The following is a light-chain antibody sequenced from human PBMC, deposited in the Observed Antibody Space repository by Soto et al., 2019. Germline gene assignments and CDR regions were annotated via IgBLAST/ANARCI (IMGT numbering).Light chain of an antibody. V-gene: IGLV1-40*01. CDR3: QSYDGTLRGVV. J-gene: IGLJ2*01. CDR1: SSNIGAGYD. Sequence: QSVLTQPPSVSGAPGQRVTISCTGSSSNIGAGYDVHWYQHLPGTAPKLLIYFNNNRPSGVPDRFSGSKSGTSASLAITGLRPEDEASYFCQSYDGTLRGVVFGGGTQLTVL. CDR2: FNN.